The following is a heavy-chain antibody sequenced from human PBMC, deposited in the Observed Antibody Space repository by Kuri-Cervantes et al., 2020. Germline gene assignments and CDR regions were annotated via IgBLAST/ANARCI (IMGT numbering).Heavy chain of an antibody. Sequence: ASVKVSCKASGYTFTSYGISWVRQAPGQGLEWMGWISAYNGDTNYAQKFQGRVTMATDTSTSTAYMELMSLRSDDTAIYYCARSGGCDSSGCYSGVDSHYYMDVWGRGTTVTVSS. CDR1: GYTFTSYG. CDR3: ARSGGCDSSGCYSGVDSHYYMDV. J-gene: IGHJ6*03. D-gene: IGHD2-2*01. V-gene: IGHV1-18*01. CDR2: ISAYNGDT.